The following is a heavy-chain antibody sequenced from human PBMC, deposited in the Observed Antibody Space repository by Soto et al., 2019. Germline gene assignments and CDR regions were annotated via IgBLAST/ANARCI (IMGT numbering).Heavy chain of an antibody. V-gene: IGHV3-23*01. J-gene: IGHJ4*02. Sequence: GGSLRLSCAASGFTFSSYAMSWVRQAPGKGLEWVSAISGSGGSTYYADSVKGRFTISRDNSKNTLYLQMNSLRAEDTAVYYYSKSTALMVRGVITNYFDYWGQGTLVTVSS. CDR3: SKSTALMVRGVITNYFDY. CDR1: GFTFSSYA. CDR2: ISGSGGST. D-gene: IGHD3-10*01.